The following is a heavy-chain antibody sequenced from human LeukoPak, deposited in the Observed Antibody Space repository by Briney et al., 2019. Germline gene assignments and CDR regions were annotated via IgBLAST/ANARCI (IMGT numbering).Heavy chain of an antibody. V-gene: IGHV3-53*01. D-gene: IGHD5-24*01. CDR3: ARGAGYNYPYYFDY. CDR2: IYGGGNI. J-gene: IGHJ4*02. CDR1: GFTVSSNY. Sequence: GGSLRLSCAAFGFTVSSNYMNWVRQAPGKGLEWVSVIYGGGNIYYADSVKGRFTISRDNSKNTLYLQMNSLRAEDTAVYYCARGAGYNYPYYFDYWGQGTLVTVSS.